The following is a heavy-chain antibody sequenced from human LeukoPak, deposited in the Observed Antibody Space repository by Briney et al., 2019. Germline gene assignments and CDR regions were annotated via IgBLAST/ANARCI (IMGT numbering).Heavy chain of an antibody. CDR2: TSYNGNA. CDR3: ARGLRILWFGEAPLHPLDY. V-gene: IGHV4-39*07. CDR1: GDSFISSSYY. D-gene: IGHD3-10*01. Sequence: SETLSLTCTVSGDSFISSSYYWGWVRQPPGKGLEWIGSTSYNGNAYYHPSLKSRVTISVDTSKNQFSLKLSSVTAADTAVYYCARGLRILWFGEAPLHPLDYWGQGTLVTVSS. J-gene: IGHJ4*02.